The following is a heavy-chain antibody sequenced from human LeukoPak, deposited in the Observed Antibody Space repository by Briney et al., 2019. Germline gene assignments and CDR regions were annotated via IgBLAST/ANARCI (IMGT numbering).Heavy chain of an antibody. D-gene: IGHD2-2*01. CDR1: GYTFTHYD. J-gene: IGHJ5*02. Sequence: PGASVKVSCKASGYTFTHYDINWVRQATGQGLEWMGWMNPNSGNTGYAQKFQGRVTMTRDTSISTAYMELSSLRSEDTAVYYCARSLTSEGNWFDPWGQGTLVTVSS. CDR2: MNPNSGNT. V-gene: IGHV1-8*01. CDR3: ARSLTSEGNWFDP.